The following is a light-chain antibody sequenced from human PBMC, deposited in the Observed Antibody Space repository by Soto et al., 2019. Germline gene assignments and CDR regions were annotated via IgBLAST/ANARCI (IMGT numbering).Light chain of an antibody. CDR3: ATWDTSLSGGV. CDR2: ENN. Sequence: QSVLTQPPSVSAAPGQKVTISCSGSSSNIENNYVSWYRQLPGTAHKLLIYENNKRPSGIPDRFSGSKSGTSATLGITGLETGDEADYYCATWDTSLSGGVFGPGTKVTVL. CDR1: SSNIENNY. V-gene: IGLV1-51*02. J-gene: IGLJ1*01.